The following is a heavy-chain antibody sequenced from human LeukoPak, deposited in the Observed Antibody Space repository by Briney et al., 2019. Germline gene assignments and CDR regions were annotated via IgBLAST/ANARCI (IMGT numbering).Heavy chain of an antibody. CDR3: ATAGGDSSGYLTLDY. Sequence: GASVKVSCKVSGYTLTELSMHWVRQAPGKGLEWMGGFDPEDGETIYAQKFQGRVTMTEDTSTDTAYMELSSLRSEDTAVYYCATAGGDSSGYLTLDYWGQGTLVTVSS. CDR1: GYTLTELS. D-gene: IGHD3-22*01. V-gene: IGHV1-24*01. CDR2: FDPEDGET. J-gene: IGHJ4*02.